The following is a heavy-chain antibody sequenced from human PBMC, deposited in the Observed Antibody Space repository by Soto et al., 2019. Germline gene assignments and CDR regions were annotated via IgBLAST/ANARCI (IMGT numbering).Heavy chain of an antibody. V-gene: IGHV3-11*06. CDR3: ARDSSSGFIDD. J-gene: IGHJ4*02. Sequence: QVQLVESGGGLVKPGGSLRLSCAASGFTFSDFYMSWIRQAPGTGLEWVSYISSSSSNTNYAASVKGRFTISRDNAKNSRYLQMNRLRAEDTAVYYGARDSSSGFIDDWGQGTLFTVSS. D-gene: IGHD6-6*01. CDR2: ISSSSSNT. CDR1: GFTFSDFY.